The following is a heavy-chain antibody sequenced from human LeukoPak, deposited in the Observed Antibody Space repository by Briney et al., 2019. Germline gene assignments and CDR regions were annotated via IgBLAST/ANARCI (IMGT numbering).Heavy chain of an antibody. V-gene: IGHV4-34*01. Sequence: SETLSVTCAVYGGSFSGYYWSWIRQPPGKGLEWIGEINHSGSTNYNPSLKSRVTISVDTSKNQFSLKLTSVTAADTAVFYCARGRGKFYGSGSYYNGDYGMDVWGKGTTVTVSS. D-gene: IGHD3-10*01. CDR3: ARGRGKFYGSGSYYNGDYGMDV. CDR1: GGSFSGYY. CDR2: INHSGST. J-gene: IGHJ6*04.